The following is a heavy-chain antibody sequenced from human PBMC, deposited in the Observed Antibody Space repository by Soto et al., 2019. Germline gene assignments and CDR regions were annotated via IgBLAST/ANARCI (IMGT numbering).Heavy chain of an antibody. D-gene: IGHD5-12*01. CDR3: ARVVASYYGMDV. J-gene: IGHJ6*02. Sequence: GSLRLSCAASGFTFSSYGMHWVRQAPGKGLEWVSAIWDGGSNTYYADSVKGRFTISRDNSKNTLYLQMNSLRAEDTAVYYCARVVASYYGMDVWGQGTTVTVSS. CDR2: IWDGGSNT. CDR1: GFTFSSYG. V-gene: IGHV3-33*01.